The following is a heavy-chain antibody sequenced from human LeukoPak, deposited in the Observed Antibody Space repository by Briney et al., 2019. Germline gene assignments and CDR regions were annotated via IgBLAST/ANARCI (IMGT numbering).Heavy chain of an antibody. J-gene: IGHJ4*02. CDR2: IYHSGST. D-gene: IGHD3-22*01. V-gene: IGHV4-4*02. CDR3: AREGQYYDSSGYDY. CDR1: GGSISSSNW. Sequence: SGTLSLTCAVSGGSISSSNWWSWVRQPPGKGLEWIGEIYHSGSTNYNPSLKSRVTISVDKSKNQFSLKLSSVTAADTAVYYCAREGQYYDSSGYDYWGQGTLVTVSS.